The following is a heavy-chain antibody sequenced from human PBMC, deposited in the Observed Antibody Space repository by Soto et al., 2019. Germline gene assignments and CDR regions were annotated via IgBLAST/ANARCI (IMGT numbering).Heavy chain of an antibody. V-gene: IGHV4-39*01. Sequence: QMQLQESGPGLVKPSETLSLTCTVSGGSISRNSYYWGWIRQPPGKGLEWIGSIYYSGSTYYNPSLKSRATIPEDPPKNRFSLNLSSVPAPATAVNYGARNAGNGVNYWGKGTWVTVSS. J-gene: IGHJ4*02. CDR3: ARNAGNGVNY. CDR1: GGSISRNSYY. D-gene: IGHD1-1*01. CDR2: IYYSGST.